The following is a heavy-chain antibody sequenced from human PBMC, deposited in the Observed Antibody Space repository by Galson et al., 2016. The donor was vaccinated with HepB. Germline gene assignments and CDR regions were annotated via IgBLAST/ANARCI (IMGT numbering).Heavy chain of an antibody. Sequence: SVKVSCKASGYTFSSYGISWVRQAPGQGLEWMGWISGYNGDTNYAQKFQGRVTVTIDRSTTSAYMELRGLTSDDTARYYGARVTPRAVAGGWDYWGPGTLVIVSS. CDR1: GYTFSSYG. D-gene: IGHD6-19*01. CDR3: ARVTPRAVAGGWDY. V-gene: IGHV1-18*01. J-gene: IGHJ4*02. CDR2: ISGYNGDT.